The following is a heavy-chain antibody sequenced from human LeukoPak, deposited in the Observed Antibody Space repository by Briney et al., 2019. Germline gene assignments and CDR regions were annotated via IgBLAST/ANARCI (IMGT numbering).Heavy chain of an antibody. Sequence: PSETLSLTCTVSGGAISSTSYYWGWIRQPPGKGLEWIGSIYYRGSTYYSPSLKSRVTISVDTSKNQFSLKLSSATAADTAVYYCARHIYDYVWGSYRHFDCWGQGTLVTVSS. CDR1: GGAISSTSYY. J-gene: IGHJ4*02. CDR3: ARHIYDYVWGSYRHFDC. CDR2: IYYRGST. D-gene: IGHD3-16*02. V-gene: IGHV4-39*01.